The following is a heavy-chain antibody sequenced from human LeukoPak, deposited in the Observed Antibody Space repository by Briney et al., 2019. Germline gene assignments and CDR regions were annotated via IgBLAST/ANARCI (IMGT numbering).Heavy chain of an antibody. V-gene: IGHV3-53*01. J-gene: IGHJ4*02. CDR1: GFTFSNAW. D-gene: IGHD3-22*01. Sequence: GGSLRLSCAASGFTFSNAWMSWVRQAPGKGLEWVSVIYSGGSTYYADSVKGRFTISRDNSKNTLYLQMNSLRAEDTAVYYCARAHHYYDSSGYYYYWGQGTLVTVSS. CDR2: IYSGGST. CDR3: ARAHHYYDSSGYYYY.